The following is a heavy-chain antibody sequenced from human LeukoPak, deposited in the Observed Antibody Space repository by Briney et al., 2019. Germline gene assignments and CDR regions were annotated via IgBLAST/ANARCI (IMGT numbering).Heavy chain of an antibody. CDR2: ISGSGDTK. CDR1: GFTVSSNY. CDR3: AKDLNTYYDILTGYLTDY. D-gene: IGHD3-9*01. Sequence: PGGSLRLSCAASGFTVSSNYMSWVRQAPGKGLEWVSAISGSGDTKHYADSVKGRFTISRDNSKNTLYLQMNSLRAEDTAVYYCAKDLNTYYDILTGYLTDYWGQGTLVTVSS. V-gene: IGHV3-23*01. J-gene: IGHJ4*02.